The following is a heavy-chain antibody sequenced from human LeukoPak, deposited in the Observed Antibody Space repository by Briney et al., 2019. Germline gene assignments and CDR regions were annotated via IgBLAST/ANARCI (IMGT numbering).Heavy chain of an antibody. CDR1: GFTFSSYS. CDR3: ARRPNYYDSSCYYSEY. Sequence: GGSLRLSCAASGFTFSSYSMNWVRQAPGKGLEWVSSISSSSGYIFDADSVKGRFTISRDNAKNSLYLQMNSLRAEDTAVYYCARRPNYYDSSCYYSEYWGQGTLVTVSS. J-gene: IGHJ4*02. CDR2: ISSSSGYI. V-gene: IGHV3-21*01. D-gene: IGHD3-22*01.